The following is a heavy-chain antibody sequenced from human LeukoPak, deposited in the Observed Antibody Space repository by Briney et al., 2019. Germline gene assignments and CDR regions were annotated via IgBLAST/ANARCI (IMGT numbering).Heavy chain of an antibody. CDR1: GGSISSYY. CDR2: IYTSGST. J-gene: IGHJ6*03. D-gene: IGHD6-13*01. V-gene: IGHV4-4*07. Sequence: SETLSLTCTVSGGSISSYYWSWIRQPAGKGLEWIGRIYTSGSTNYNPSLKSRVTMSVDTSKNQFSLKLSSVTAADTAVYYCARVTAAAGTVGNYYYYYMDVWGKGTTVTISS. CDR3: ARVTAAAGTVGNYYYYYMDV.